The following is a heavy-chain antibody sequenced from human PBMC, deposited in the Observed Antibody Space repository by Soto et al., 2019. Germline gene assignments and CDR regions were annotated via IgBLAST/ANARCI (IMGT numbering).Heavy chain of an antibody. CDR3: ARVRSITVAGPFDY. J-gene: IGHJ4*02. V-gene: IGHV1-69*01. CDR2: IIPVFDTT. Sequence: QVELVQSGAEVKKPGSSVKVSCKASGDTFTNYAITWVRLAPGQGLEWMGGIIPVFDTTNFAQRFQDRVTFTADDSPNTAYMELSSLRSEDTAIYYCARVRSITVAGPFDYWGQGSLVIVSS. CDR1: GDTFTNYA. D-gene: IGHD6-19*01.